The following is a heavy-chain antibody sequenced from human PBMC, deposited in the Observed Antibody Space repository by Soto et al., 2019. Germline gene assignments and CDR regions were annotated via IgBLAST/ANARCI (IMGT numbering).Heavy chain of an antibody. J-gene: IGHJ5*02. Sequence: QVQLVQSGAEVKKPGASVKVSCKASGYTFTNYEINWVRQATGQGLEWMGWMNPGSGNTGYAHKFQGRVTMTRNISISIAYMELSRLGSDDTAIYYCARMAASGSLNWFDPWGQGTLVTVSS. D-gene: IGHD3-10*01. CDR1: GYTFTNYE. CDR2: MNPGSGNT. V-gene: IGHV1-8*01. CDR3: ARMAASGSLNWFDP.